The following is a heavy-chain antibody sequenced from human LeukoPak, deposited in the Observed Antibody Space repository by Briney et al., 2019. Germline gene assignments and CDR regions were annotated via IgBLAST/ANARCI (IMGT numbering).Heavy chain of an antibody. Sequence: GGSLRLSCAASGFTFSSYSMNWVRQAPGKGLEWVSSISSSSSYIYYADSVKGRFTISRDNAKNSLYLQMNSLRAEDTALYYCAKVVRRFGFLYYFDYWGQGTLVTVSS. V-gene: IGHV3-21*04. D-gene: IGHD3-10*01. CDR2: ISSSSSYI. CDR3: AKVVRRFGFLYYFDY. CDR1: GFTFSSYS. J-gene: IGHJ4*02.